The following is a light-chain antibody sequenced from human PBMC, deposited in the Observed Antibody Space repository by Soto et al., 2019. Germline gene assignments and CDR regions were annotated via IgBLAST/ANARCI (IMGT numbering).Light chain of an antibody. CDR2: GAS. CDR1: QSIRDN. CDR3: QQYDYWRPYT. V-gene: IGKV3-15*01. Sequence: EIVMTQSPATLSVSPGERAIVSCRASQSIRDNLAGYQQTPGRAPRLLIYGASITATGVPARFSGSGSGTEFNLTISSLQSEDGAVYYYQQYDYWRPYTFGQGTKVEIK. J-gene: IGKJ2*01.